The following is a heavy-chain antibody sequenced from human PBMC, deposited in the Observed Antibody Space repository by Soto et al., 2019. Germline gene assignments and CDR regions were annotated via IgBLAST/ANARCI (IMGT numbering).Heavy chain of an antibody. Sequence: GXTLVTPTQTLTXTCSFSWFSLTTSGVGVVWIRQPPGKALEWLAHIYWSGDEHYRPSLKSRLSITKDASKNQVVLTMTNMDPVDTAKYYCARGIATRPVFAFDVWGQGTMGTVSS. CDR3: ARGIATRPVFAFDV. J-gene: IGHJ3*01. V-gene: IGHV2-5*01. CDR2: IYWSGDE. CDR1: WFSLTTSGVG. D-gene: IGHD6-6*01.